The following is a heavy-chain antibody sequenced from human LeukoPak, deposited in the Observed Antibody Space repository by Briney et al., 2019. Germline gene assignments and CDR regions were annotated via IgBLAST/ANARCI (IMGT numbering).Heavy chain of an antibody. CDR1: GFTFRNYL. D-gene: IGHD4-17*01. CDR2: IRSSSSIV. J-gene: IGHJ4*02. Sequence: GGSLRLSCAASGFTFRNYLMNWVRQAPGKGLEWVSYIRSSSSIVYYADSVKGRFTISRDNAKNSLYLQMNSLRAEDTAVYYCARDVGRDYGDYVFDYWGQGTLVTVSS. CDR3: ARDVGRDYGDYVFDY. V-gene: IGHV3-48*04.